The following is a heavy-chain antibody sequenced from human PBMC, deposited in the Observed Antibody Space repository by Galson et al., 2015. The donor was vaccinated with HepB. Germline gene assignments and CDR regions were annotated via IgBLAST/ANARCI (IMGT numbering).Heavy chain of an antibody. J-gene: IGHJ3*02. D-gene: IGHD2-15*01. CDR3: ALIGRGWHDAVDI. V-gene: IGHV2-70*11. CDR2: IDWDDDK. CDR1: GFSLNTSGMC. Sequence: PALVKPTQTLTLTCSFSGFSLNTSGMCVSWIRQPPGKALEWLARIDWDDDKYYSTSLKTRLTISKDTSEDQVVLTMTDMAPVDTATYYCALIGRGWHDAVDIWGQGTMVTVSS.